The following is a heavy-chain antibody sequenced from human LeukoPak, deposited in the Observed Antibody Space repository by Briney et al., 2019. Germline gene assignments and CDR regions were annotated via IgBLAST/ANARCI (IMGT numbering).Heavy chain of an antibody. Sequence: SETLSLTCTVSGGSISSSSYYWGWIRQPPGKGLEWIGSIYYSGSTYYNPSLKSRVTISVDTSKNQFSLKLSSVTAADTAVYYCARDLLRDFDWLHPYYFDYWGQGTLVTVSS. CDR3: ARDLLRDFDWLHPYYFDY. CDR2: IYYSGST. CDR1: GGSISSSSYY. J-gene: IGHJ4*02. V-gene: IGHV4-39*07. D-gene: IGHD3-9*01.